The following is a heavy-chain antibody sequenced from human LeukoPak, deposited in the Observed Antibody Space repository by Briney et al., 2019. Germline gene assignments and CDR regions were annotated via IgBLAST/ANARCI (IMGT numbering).Heavy chain of an antibody. J-gene: IGHJ4*02. CDR2: IYHSGST. CDR1: GGSISSGGYS. Sequence: SQTLSLTCAVSGGSISSGGYSWRRIRQPPGNGLEWIGYIYHSGSTYYNPSLKSRVTISVDRSKNQFSLKLSSVTAADTAVYYCARAVVSSGWLDYWGQGTLVTVSS. CDR3: ARAVVSSGWLDY. D-gene: IGHD6-19*01. V-gene: IGHV4-30-2*01.